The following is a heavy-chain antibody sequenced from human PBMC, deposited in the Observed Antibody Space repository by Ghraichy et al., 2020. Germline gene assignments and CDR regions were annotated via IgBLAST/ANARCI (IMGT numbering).Heavy chain of an antibody. CDR2: ISSNGGST. J-gene: IGHJ4*01. CDR3: PLAPCSRSTSESTAALGCLVKDY. V-gene: IGHV3-64*01. D-gene: IGHD6-25*01. Sequence: GGSLRLSCAASGFTFSSYPMHWLRQAPGKGLEVVSTISSNGGSTYYGSSVKGRFTISRDNSKNTLFLQMGSLRASTKGPSVFPLAPCSRSTSESTAALGCLVKDYW. CDR1: GFTFSSYP.